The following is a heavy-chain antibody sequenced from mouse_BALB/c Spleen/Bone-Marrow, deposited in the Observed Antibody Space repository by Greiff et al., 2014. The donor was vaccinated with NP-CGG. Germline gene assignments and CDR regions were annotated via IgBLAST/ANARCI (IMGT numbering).Heavy chain of an antibody. CDR3: ARKDYFGYAAMDY. J-gene: IGHJ4*01. CDR1: GFTFSSFG. Sequence: EVQLVESGGGLVQPGGSRKLSCAASGFTFSSFGMHWVRQAPEKWLEWVAYISGGSSIIYYADTVKGRFTISRDNPKNTLFLQMTSLRSEDTAIYYCARKDYFGYAAMDYWGQGTSVTVSS. V-gene: IGHV5-17*02. CDR2: ISGGSSII. D-gene: IGHD1-2*01.